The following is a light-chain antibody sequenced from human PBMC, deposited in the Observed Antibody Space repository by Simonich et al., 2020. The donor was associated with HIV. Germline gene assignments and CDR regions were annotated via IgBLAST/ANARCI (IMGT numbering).Light chain of an antibody. CDR1: SSDIGGYNY. CDR2: DVS. Sequence: HSALTQHASVSGAPGQSITSSCTGSSSDIGGYNYVSWYQHHPGKAPKLMSYDVSRRPSGVSNRFSGSKAGNTASLTISGLQEEDEADYYCSSHTSSSSVIFGGGTKLTVV. V-gene: IGLV2-14*03. J-gene: IGLJ2*01. CDR3: SSHTSSSSVI.